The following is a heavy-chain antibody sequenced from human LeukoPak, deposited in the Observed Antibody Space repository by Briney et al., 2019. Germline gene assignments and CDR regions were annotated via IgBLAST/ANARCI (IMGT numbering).Heavy chain of an antibody. CDR1: GFTFSSYS. J-gene: IGHJ4*02. D-gene: IGHD2-2*01. V-gene: IGHV3-21*01. CDR2: ISRSGTYI. CDR3: ARDRVATAAYFDY. Sequence: RSGGSLRLSCAASGFTFSSYSMNWVRQAPGKGLEWVSAISRSGTYIDYADSVKGRFSISRDNAKNSLYLQMNSLRAEDTAVYYCARDRVATAAYFDYWGQGTLVTVSS.